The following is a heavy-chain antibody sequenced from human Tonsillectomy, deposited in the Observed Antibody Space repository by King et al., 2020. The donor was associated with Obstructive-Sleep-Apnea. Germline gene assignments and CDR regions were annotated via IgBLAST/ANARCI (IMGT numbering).Heavy chain of an antibody. CDR3: ARGVWFGELLSYYYYGMDV. D-gene: IGHD3-10*01. V-gene: IGHV3-33*01. CDR1: GFTFSSYG. Sequence: QLVQSGGGVVQPGRSLRLSCAASGFTFSSYGMHWVRQAPGKGLEWVAVIWYDGSNKYYADSVKGRFTISRDNSKKTLYLQMNSLRAEDTAVYYCARGVWFGELLSYYYYGMDVWGQGTTVTVSS. CDR2: IWYDGSNK. J-gene: IGHJ6*02.